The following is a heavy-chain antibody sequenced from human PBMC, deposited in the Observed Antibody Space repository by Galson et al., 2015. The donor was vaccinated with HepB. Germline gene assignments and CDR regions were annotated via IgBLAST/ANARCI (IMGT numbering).Heavy chain of an antibody. CDR1: GFSFMSHS. V-gene: IGHV3-48*01. J-gene: IGHJ6*02. CDR3: ARNPASYDYYNMDV. D-gene: IGHD3-16*01. CDR2: IIPGGAK. Sequence: SLRLSCAASGFSFMSHSMNWVRHSPGKGLEWLADIIPGGAKDYADSARGRFTISRDNAQKAMYLHMSSLRVEDTAVYYCARNPASYDYYNMDVWGQGTTVTVSS.